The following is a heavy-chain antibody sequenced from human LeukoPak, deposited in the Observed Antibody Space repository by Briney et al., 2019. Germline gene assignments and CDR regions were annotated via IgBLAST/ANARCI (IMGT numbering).Heavy chain of an antibody. J-gene: IGHJ4*02. CDR2: IIPIFGTA. V-gene: IGHV1-69*05. Sequence: SVKVSCKASGGTFSSYAISWVRQAPGQGLEWMGRIIPIFGTANYAQKFQGRVTITTDESTSTAYMELSNLRSEDTAVYYCARDLPRPDPSSTEEPRGSDYWGQGTLVTVSS. CDR3: ARDLPRPDPSSTEEPRGSDY. CDR1: GGTFSSYA. D-gene: IGHD6-13*01.